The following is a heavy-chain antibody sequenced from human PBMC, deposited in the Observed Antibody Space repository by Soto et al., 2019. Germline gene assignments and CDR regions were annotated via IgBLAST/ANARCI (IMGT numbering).Heavy chain of an antibody. D-gene: IGHD3-22*01. CDR2: INPSGGST. J-gene: IGHJ3*02. CDR3: ARDFAWNYYDSSGAFDI. V-gene: IGHV1-46*01. Sequence: ASVKVSCKASGYTFTSYYMHWVRQAPGQGLEWMGIINPSGGSTSYAQKFQGRVTMTRDTSTSTVYMELSSLRSEDTAVYYCARDFAWNYYDSSGAFDIWGQGTMVTVSS. CDR1: GYTFTSYY.